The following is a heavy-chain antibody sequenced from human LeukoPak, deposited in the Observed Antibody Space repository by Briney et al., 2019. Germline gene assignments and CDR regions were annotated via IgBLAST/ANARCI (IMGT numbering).Heavy chain of an antibody. CDR2: ISSDGSKR. J-gene: IGHJ5*02. D-gene: IGHD3-3*01. Sequence: HSGGSLRLSCLASGITFSVDPMHWVRQAPGKGLEWVAVISSDGSKRYYADSLKGRFTTPRDNSKNTLYLEMNNMRGEDTAVYYCAKGPDDLYDFWSGFYTNWFDPWGQGTLVTVSS. CDR1: GITFSVDP. V-gene: IGHV3-30*04. CDR3: AKGPDDLYDFWSGFYTNWFDP.